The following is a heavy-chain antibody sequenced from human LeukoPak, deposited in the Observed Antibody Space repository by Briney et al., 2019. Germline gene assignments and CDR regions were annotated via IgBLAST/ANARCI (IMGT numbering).Heavy chain of an antibody. V-gene: IGHV1-69*05. Sequence: GASVKVSCKASGGTFSSYAISWVRQAPGQGLEWMGGIIPIFGTANYAQKFQGRVTITTDESTSTAYMELSSLRSEDTAVYYCARSGTDFWSGYLDPAAFDIWGQGTMVTVSS. CDR2: IIPIFGTA. CDR1: GGTFSSYA. D-gene: IGHD3-3*01. J-gene: IGHJ3*02. CDR3: ARSGTDFWSGYLDPAAFDI.